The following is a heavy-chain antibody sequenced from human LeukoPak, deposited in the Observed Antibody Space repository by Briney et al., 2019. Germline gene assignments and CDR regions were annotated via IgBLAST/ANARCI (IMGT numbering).Heavy chain of an antibody. CDR2: IRYDGSNK. CDR1: GFTFSSYD. V-gene: IGHV3-30*02. D-gene: IGHD5-12*01. J-gene: IGHJ4*02. Sequence: GGSLRLSCAASGFTFSSYDIHWVRQAPGKGLEWVAFIRYDGSNKYYADSVRGRFTISRDNSKNTLYLQMNSLRAEDTVVYYCARGPSGYHNTGGQGTLVTVSS. CDR3: ARGPSGYHNT.